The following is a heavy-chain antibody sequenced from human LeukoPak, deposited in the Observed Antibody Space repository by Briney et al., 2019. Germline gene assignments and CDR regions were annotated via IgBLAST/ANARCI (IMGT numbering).Heavy chain of an antibody. CDR1: GFTFSSYG. CDR3: ARDVSLFDY. V-gene: IGHV3-33*01. Sequence: GRSLRLSCAASGFTFSSYGMPWVRQAPGKGLEWVAVIWYDGSNKYYADSVKGRFTISRDNSKNTLYLQMNSLRAEDTAVYYCARDVSLFDYWGQGTLVTVSS. D-gene: IGHD3-3*02. J-gene: IGHJ4*02. CDR2: IWYDGSNK.